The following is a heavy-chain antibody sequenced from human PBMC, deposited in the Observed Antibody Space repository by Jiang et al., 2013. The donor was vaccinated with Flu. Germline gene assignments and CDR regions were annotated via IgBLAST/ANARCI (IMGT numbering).Heavy chain of an antibody. V-gene: IGHV4-34*01. Sequence: LLKPSETLSLTCAVYGGSFSGYYWSWIRQPPGKGLEWIGEINHSGSTNYNPSLKSRVTISVDTSKNQFSLKLSSVTAADTAVYYCARVVLGRRRAIAVAVDNWFDPWGQGTLVTVSS. J-gene: IGHJ5*02. CDR3: ARVVLGRRRAIAVAVDNWFDP. CDR2: INHSGST. CDR1: GGSFSGYY. D-gene: IGHD6-19*01.